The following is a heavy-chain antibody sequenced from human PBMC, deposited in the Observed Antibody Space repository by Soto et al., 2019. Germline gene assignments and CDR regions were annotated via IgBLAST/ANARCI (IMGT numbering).Heavy chain of an antibody. D-gene: IGHD6-13*01. CDR2: ISAYNGNT. CDR3: ARSGAVGPLAAAGTGGPPDYYYYYGMDV. Sequence: ASVKVSCKASGYTFTSYGISWVRQAPGQGLEWMGWISAYNGNTNYAQKLQGRVTMTTDTSTSTAYMELRSLRSDDTAVYYCARSGAVGPLAAAGTGGPPDYYYYYGMDVWGQGTTVTVSS. CDR1: GYTFTSYG. V-gene: IGHV1-18*01. J-gene: IGHJ6*02.